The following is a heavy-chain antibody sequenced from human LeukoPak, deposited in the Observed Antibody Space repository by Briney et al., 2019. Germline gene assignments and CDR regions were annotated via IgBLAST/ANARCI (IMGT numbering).Heavy chain of an antibody. V-gene: IGHV3-21*03. CDR3: TTPVVAATRS. Sequence: GGSLRLSCAASGFTFSSYSMNWVRQAPGKGLEWVSSISSSSSYIYYADSVKGRFTISRDNAKNSLYLQMNSLKTEDTAVYYCTTPVVAATRSWGQGTLATVSS. J-gene: IGHJ5*02. CDR2: ISSSSSYI. D-gene: IGHD2-15*01. CDR1: GFTFSSYS.